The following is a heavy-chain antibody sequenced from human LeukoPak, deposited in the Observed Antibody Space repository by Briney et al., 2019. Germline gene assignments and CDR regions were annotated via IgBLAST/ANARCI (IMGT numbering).Heavy chain of an antibody. CDR2: ISYSRST. J-gene: IGHJ4*02. D-gene: IGHD3-22*01. V-gene: IGHV4-39*02. CDR3: AGYYHDSSGYLG. CDR1: GASISSTRYY. Sequence: SETLSLTCTVSGASISSTRYYRVWIRQPPGKGLEGIGSISYSRSTYYNTSLKSRVTISVDTSKTPFSVKLPSVTAAAAALSYCAGYYHDSSGYLGCGQGTLVTVSS.